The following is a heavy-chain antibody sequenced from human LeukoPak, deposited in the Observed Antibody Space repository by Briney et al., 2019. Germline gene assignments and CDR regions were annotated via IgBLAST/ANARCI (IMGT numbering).Heavy chain of an antibody. D-gene: IGHD6-19*01. CDR3: AHRQPPDGSSGWYGENFDY. J-gene: IGHJ4*02. Sequence: ESGPTLVKPTQTLTLTCTFSGFSLSTSGVGVGWIRQPPGKALEWLALIYWDDDKRYSPSLKSRLTITKDTSKNQVVLTMTNMDPVDTATYYCAHRQPPDGSSGWYGENFDYWGQGTLVTVSS. V-gene: IGHV2-5*02. CDR1: GFSLSTSGVG. CDR2: IYWDDDK.